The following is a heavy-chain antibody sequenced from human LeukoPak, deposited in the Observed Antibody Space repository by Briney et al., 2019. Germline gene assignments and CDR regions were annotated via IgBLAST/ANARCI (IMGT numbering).Heavy chain of an antibody. J-gene: IGHJ5*02. CDR3: ARLGFWSGYSDNWFDP. D-gene: IGHD3-3*01. Sequence: PGGSLRLSCAASGFTFSSYWMSWVRQAPGKGLEWVANIKQDGSEKYYVDSVKGRFTISRDNAKNSLYLQMNSLRAEDTAVYYCARLGFWSGYSDNWFDPWGQGTLVTVSS. V-gene: IGHV3-7*01. CDR2: IKQDGSEK. CDR1: GFTFSSYW.